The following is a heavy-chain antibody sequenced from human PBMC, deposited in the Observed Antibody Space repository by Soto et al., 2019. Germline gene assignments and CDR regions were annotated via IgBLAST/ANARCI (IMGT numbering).Heavy chain of an antibody. V-gene: IGHV3-66*01. CDR2: IYSGGST. CDR3: ARENLRSNFDY. CDR1: GFTVSSNY. D-gene: IGHD4-17*01. Sequence: GESLKISCAASGFTVSSNYMSWVRQAPGKGLEWVSVIYSGGSTYYADSVKGRFTISRDNSKNTLYLQMNSLRAEDTAVYYCARENLRSNFDYWGQGTLVTVSS. J-gene: IGHJ4*02.